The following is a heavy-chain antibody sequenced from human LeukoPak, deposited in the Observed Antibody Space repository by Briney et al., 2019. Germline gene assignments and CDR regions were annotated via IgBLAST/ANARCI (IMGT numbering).Heavy chain of an antibody. Sequence: SETLSLTCAVYGGSFSGYYWSWIRQPPGKGLEWIGEINHSGSTNYNPSLKSRVTMSIDTSKNQFSLKVTSVTAADTAVYYCARGSDGLDIWGQGTLVTVSS. CDR3: ARGSDGLDI. CDR2: INHSGST. J-gene: IGHJ3*02. V-gene: IGHV4-34*01. CDR1: GGSFSGYY.